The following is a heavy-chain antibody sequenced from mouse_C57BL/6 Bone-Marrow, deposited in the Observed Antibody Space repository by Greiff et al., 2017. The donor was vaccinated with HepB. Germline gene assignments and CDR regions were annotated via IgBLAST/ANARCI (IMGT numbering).Heavy chain of an antibody. CDR2: INPGSGGT. CDR1: GYAFTNYL. D-gene: IGHD2-1*01. CDR3: AREDGNYLPWFAY. Sequence: VQVVESGAELVRPGTSVKLSCKASGYAFTNYLIEWVKQRPGQGLEWIGVINPGSGGTNYNEKFKGKATLTADKSSSTAYMQLSSLTSEDSAVYFCAREDGNYLPWFAYWGQGTLVTVSA. J-gene: IGHJ3*01. V-gene: IGHV1-54*01.